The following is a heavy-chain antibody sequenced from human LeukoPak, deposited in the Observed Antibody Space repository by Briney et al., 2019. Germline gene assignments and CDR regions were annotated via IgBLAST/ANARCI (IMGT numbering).Heavy chain of an antibody. D-gene: IGHD6-13*01. CDR2: ISGYNGNT. V-gene: IGHV1-18*01. CDR3: ARELPGIAAAGGYYYYYYGMDV. CDR1: GYNFTTYG. J-gene: IGHJ6*02. Sequence: GASVKVSCKASGYNFTTYGISWVRQAPGQGLEWMGWISGYNGNTKYIQKFQGRVTMTTDTSTSTAYMELRSLRSDDTAVYYCARELPGIAAAGGYYYYYYGMDVWGQGTTVTVSS.